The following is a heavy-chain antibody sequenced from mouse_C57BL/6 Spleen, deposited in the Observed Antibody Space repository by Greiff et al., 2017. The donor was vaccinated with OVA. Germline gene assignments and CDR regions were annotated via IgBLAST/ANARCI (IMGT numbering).Heavy chain of an antibody. CDR1: GFTFTSYW. D-gene: IGHD2-4*01. CDR2: IYPGSGST. Sequence: VQLQQPVAELVKPGASVTMSCKASGFTFTSYWITWVKQRPGQGLEWIGDIYPGSGSTNYNEKFKSKATLPVDTSSSTAYMQLSSLTSEDSAVYYCARSDDYDPAWFAYWGQGTLVTVSA. J-gene: IGHJ3*01. V-gene: IGHV1-55*01. CDR3: ARSDDYDPAWFAY.